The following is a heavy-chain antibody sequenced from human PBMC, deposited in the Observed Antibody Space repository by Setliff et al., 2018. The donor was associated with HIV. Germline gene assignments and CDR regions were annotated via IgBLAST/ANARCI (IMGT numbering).Heavy chain of an antibody. D-gene: IGHD3-3*01. CDR2: IKSKTDGGAT. J-gene: IGHJ6*04. Sequence: GGSLRLSCAVSGFTFRQAWMSWVRQAPGKGLEWVGRIKSKTDGGATGYAAPVEGRFTISRDDSKKMVYLQMNSLKTEDTATYYCATEGGHDFWSGDYWYFDVWGKGTTVTVSS. V-gene: IGHV3-15*01. CDR1: GFTFRQAW. CDR3: ATEGGHDFWSGDYWYFDV.